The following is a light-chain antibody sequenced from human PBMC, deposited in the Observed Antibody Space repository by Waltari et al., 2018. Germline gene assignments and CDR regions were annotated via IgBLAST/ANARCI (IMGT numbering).Light chain of an antibody. J-gene: IGKJ5*01. CDR1: TNVSLI. CDR2: DVA. V-gene: IGKV3-11*01. Sequence: RADTNVSLILAEYQRNPGQAPRLFIYDVANRATGIPPRFSVSGSGTDFTLTISRFESEDSAVYSCQQRSIWPPITFGQGTRLEIK. CDR3: QQRSIWPPIT.